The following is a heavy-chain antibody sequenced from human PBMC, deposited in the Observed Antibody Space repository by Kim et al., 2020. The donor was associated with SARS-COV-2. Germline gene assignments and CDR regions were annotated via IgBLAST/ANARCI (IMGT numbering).Heavy chain of an antibody. Sequence: GESLKISCKGSGYSFTSYWIGWVRQMPGKGLEWMGIIYPGDSDTRYSPSFQGQVTISADKSISTAYLQWSSLKASDTAMYYCARGLEIVGATEMAFDIWGQGTMVTVSS. V-gene: IGHV5-51*01. J-gene: IGHJ3*02. CDR1: GYSFTSYW. CDR2: IYPGDSDT. CDR3: ARGLEIVGATEMAFDI. D-gene: IGHD1-26*01.